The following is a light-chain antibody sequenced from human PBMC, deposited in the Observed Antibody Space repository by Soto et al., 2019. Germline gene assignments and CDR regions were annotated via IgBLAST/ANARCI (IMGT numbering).Light chain of an antibody. CDR2: DVS. V-gene: IGLV2-14*01. CDR1: SSDVGGYNF. CDR3: SSYATSRTHVA. J-gene: IGLJ2*01. Sequence: QSALTQPASVSGSPGQSITISCTGNSSDVGGYNFVSWYQHHPGKAPKLIIHDVSSRPSGVSTRFSASKSGNTASLTISGLQAEDEADYYCSSYATSRTHVAFGGGTKLTVL.